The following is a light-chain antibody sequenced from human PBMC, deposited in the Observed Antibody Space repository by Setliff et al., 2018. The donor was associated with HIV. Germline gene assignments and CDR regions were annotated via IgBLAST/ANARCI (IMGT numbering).Light chain of an antibody. V-gene: IGLV2-14*01. Sequence: QSALTQPASVSGSPGQPIIISCTGTSSDVGGYNYVSRYQQHPGKAPKLIIYEVTNRPSGVSDRFSGSKSVNTASLTISGLQTEDEADYYCFSYTSDSTRIFGTGTKVTVL. J-gene: IGLJ1*01. CDR2: EVT. CDR1: SSDVGGYNY. CDR3: FSYTSDSTRI.